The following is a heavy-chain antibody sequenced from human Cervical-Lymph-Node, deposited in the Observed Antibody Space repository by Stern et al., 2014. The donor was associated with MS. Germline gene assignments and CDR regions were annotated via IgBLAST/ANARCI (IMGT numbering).Heavy chain of an antibody. Sequence: QVQLQESGPGLVKPSPTLSLTCTVSGGSISSGGYFLSWIRQHPGKGLEWIGFIYHSGSTYYNPSLQSRGTTTVDTSNKDLDLQLSAVTAADTAVYYCARKGAIVPAAIENWFDSWGQGTLVTVSS. D-gene: IGHD2-2*01. CDR1: GGSISSGGYF. CDR2: IYHSGST. V-gene: IGHV4-31*03. CDR3: ARKGAIVPAAIENWFDS. J-gene: IGHJ5*01.